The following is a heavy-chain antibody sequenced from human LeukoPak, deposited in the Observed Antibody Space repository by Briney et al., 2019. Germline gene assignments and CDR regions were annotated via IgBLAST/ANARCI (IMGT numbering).Heavy chain of an antibody. CDR1: GFTFSSYA. D-gene: IGHD5-24*01. Sequence: GGPLRLSCAASGFTFSSYAMSWGRQAPGKGVGGGSALRGRGNITNYVDSVKGRFTISRDNSKTTLYLQMNSLRAEDTAVYYCAKVADHALQYYFDFWGQGTLVTVSS. V-gene: IGHV3-23*01. J-gene: IGHJ4*02. CDR2: LRGRGNIT. CDR3: AKVADHALQYYFDF.